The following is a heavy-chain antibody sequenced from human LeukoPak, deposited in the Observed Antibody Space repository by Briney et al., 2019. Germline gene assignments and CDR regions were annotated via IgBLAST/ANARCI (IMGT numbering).Heavy chain of an antibody. J-gene: IGHJ4*02. V-gene: IGHV1-2*02. CDR2: INPNSGGT. CDR1: GYTFTDYY. D-gene: IGHD2-15*01. CDR3: ARSIGCSGGSCYSYFDY. Sequence: ASVKVSCKASGYTFTDYYIHWVRQAPGQGLEWMGWINPNSGGTNYAQKFQGRVTMTRDTSISTAYMELSRLRSDDTAVYYCARSIGCSGGSCYSYFDYWGQGTLVTVSS.